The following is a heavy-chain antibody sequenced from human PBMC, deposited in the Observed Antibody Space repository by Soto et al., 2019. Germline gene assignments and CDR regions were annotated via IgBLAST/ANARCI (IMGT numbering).Heavy chain of an antibody. CDR1: GGTFSSYT. V-gene: IGHV1-69*02. D-gene: IGHD2-2*01. CDR2: IIPILGIA. CDR3: ARVDCSSTSCYERLDC. J-gene: IGHJ4*02. Sequence: QVQLVQSGAEVKKPGSSVKVSCKASGGTFSSYTISWVRQAPGQGLEWMGRIIPILGIANYAQKVQGRVTITADKSTSTAYMDLSSLRSEDTAVYYCARVDCSSTSCYERLDCWGQGTLVTVSS.